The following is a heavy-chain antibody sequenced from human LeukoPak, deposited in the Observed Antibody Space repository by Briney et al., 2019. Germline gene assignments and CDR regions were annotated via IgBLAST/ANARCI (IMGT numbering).Heavy chain of an antibody. D-gene: IGHD6-25*01. J-gene: IGHJ4*02. Sequence: GGSLRLSCAASGITSSDNFMSWIRQAPGKGLEWISYISKSDGTTYYADTVKGRFTISRDSAKKSVYLYMNSLRAEDTAVYYCASAVAAPDQDPPFDYWGQGTLVTVSS. CDR1: GITSSDNF. CDR2: ISKSDGTT. V-gene: IGHV3-11*01. CDR3: ASAVAAPDQDPPFDY.